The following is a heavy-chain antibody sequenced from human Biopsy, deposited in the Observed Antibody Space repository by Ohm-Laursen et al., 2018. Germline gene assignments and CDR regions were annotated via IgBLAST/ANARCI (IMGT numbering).Heavy chain of an antibody. J-gene: IGHJ2*01. D-gene: IGHD3-22*01. Sequence: SGTLSLTCTVSGDSISSYYWSWIRQPPGQGLQWIGYVYYTGSTDYNSSLKSRVTISVDTSKNPFSLRLRSVTPADTAIYYCARDRGYYSDRTVPGYFDLWGRGTLVTVSS. CDR1: GDSISSYY. CDR3: ARDRGYYSDRTVPGYFDL. CDR2: VYYTGST. V-gene: IGHV4-59*01.